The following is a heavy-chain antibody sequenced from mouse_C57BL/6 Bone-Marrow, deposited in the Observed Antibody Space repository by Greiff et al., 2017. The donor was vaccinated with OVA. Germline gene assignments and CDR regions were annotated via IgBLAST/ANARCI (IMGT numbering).Heavy chain of an antibody. D-gene: IGHD1-1*01. Sequence: QVQLQQPGAELVRPGSSVKLSCTASGYTFTSYWMHWVNQSPIQGLEWLGNIDPCGSETYYNQKFTDKATLTVDKSSSTAYMPLSSLASEDSAVYYCARYCYGWYFDVWGTGTTVTVSS. V-gene: IGHV1-52*01. CDR3: ARYCYGWYFDV. CDR1: GYTFTSYW. J-gene: IGHJ1*03. CDR2: IDPCGSET.